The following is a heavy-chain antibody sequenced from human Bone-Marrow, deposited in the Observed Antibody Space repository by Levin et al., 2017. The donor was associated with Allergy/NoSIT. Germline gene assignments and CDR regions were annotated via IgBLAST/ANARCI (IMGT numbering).Heavy chain of an antibody. J-gene: IGHJ4*02. CDR2: ISGSGDNT. Sequence: GESLKISCLASGFTFSDYVMNWVRQAPGKGLEWVSVISGSGDNTYYADSVKGRFTISRDAAKNTLYLQMNSLSAEDTAIYYCVRTPGAIVVTPYFDYWGQGTLVTVSS. CDR1: GFTFSDYV. V-gene: IGHV3-23*01. CDR3: VRTPGAIVVTPYFDY. D-gene: IGHD2-21*01.